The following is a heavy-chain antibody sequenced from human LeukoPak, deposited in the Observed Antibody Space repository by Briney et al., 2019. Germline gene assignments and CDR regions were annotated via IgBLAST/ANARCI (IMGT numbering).Heavy chain of an antibody. CDR3: ARAYYDSSGYYYDPIGAFDI. D-gene: IGHD3-22*01. Sequence: GGSLRLSCAASGFTFSDYYMSWIRQAPGKGLEWVSYISSSGSTIYYADSVKGRFTISRDNAKNSLYLQMNSLRAEDTAVYYCARAYYDSSGYYYDPIGAFDIWGQGTMVTVSS. J-gene: IGHJ3*02. CDR2: ISSSGSTI. CDR1: GFTFSDYY. V-gene: IGHV3-11*01.